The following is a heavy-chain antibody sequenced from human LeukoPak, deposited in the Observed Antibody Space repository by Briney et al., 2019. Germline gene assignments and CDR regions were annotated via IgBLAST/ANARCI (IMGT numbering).Heavy chain of an antibody. CDR3: ARGVEPLAANTLAY. CDR1: GFTVITND. V-gene: IGHV3-53*01. D-gene: IGHD1-14*01. Sequence: GGSLRLSCAASGFTVITNDMTWVRQAPGKGLEWVSVLYSDGNTKYADSVQGRFTVSRDNSKNTLYLEMNSLGPDDTAVYYCARGVEPLAANTLAYWGQGTLVTVSS. CDR2: LYSDGNT. J-gene: IGHJ4*02.